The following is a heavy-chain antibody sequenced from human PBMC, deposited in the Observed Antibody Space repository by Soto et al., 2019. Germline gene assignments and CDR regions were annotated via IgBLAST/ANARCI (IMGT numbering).Heavy chain of an antibody. Sequence: GGSLRLSCAASGFTFSSYEMHWVRQATGKGLEWVSAIGTAGNTYYPGSVKSRLTISRENAKNYLYLLMNSLRAADTAADYQARRRVSDAFDFWGQGTMVTVSS. J-gene: IGHJ3*01. CDR1: GFTFSSYE. V-gene: IGHV3-13*01. D-gene: IGHD3-3*02. CDR2: IGTAGNT. CDR3: ARRRVSDAFDF.